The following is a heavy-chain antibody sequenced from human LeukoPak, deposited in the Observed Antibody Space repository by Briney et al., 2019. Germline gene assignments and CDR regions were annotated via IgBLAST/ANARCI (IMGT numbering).Heavy chain of an antibody. Sequence: GGSLRLSCAASGFTFSSYWMHWVRQAPGKGLVWVSRIKSDGKTNYADSVKGRFTISRDNAKNTISLQMNSLRAEDTGVYYCARAPSEIGGYYPEYFRHWGQGTLVTVSS. CDR3: ARAPSEIGGYYPEYFRH. D-gene: IGHD3-22*01. V-gene: IGHV3-74*01. CDR1: GFTFSSYW. CDR2: IKSDGKT. J-gene: IGHJ1*01.